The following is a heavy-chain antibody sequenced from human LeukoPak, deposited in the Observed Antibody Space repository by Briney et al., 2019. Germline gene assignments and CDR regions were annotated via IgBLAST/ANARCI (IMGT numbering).Heavy chain of an antibody. CDR1: GYTFTSYY. V-gene: IGHV1-46*01. CDR3: ASADYGDYNFDH. CDR2: VNPSGGST. J-gene: IGHJ4*02. D-gene: IGHD4-17*01. Sequence: ASVKVSCKASGYTFTSYYMHWVRQAPGQGLEWMGIVNPSGGSTSYAQKFQGRVTMTRDTSTSTVYMELSSLRSEDTAVYYCASADYGDYNFDHWGQGTLVTVSS.